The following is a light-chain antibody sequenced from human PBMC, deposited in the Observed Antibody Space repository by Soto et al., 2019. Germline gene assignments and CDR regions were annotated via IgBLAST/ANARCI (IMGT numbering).Light chain of an antibody. J-gene: IGLJ1*01. V-gene: IGLV2-14*01. Sequence: QSVLTQPASVSGSPGQSITISCTGTSSDVGGYDYVAWYQLHPGKAPKLTLFEVSNRPSGVSYRFSGSKSGNTASLTISGLQAEDEADYFCSSYSISTAYLFGTGTKV. CDR3: SSYSISTAYL. CDR1: SSDVGGYDY. CDR2: EVS.